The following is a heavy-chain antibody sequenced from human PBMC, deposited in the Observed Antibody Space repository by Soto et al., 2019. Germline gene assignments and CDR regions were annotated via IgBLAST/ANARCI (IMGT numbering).Heavy chain of an antibody. CDR1: GFTVSSNY. D-gene: IGHD2-8*01. V-gene: IGHV3-53*01. Sequence: GGSLRLSCAASGFTVSSNYMSWVRQAPGKGLEWVSVIYSGGSTYYADSVKGRFTISRDNSKNTLYLQMNSLRAEDTAVYYCASVSIVLMVYAENAFDIWGQGTMVTVSS. CDR2: IYSGGST. CDR3: ASVSIVLMVYAENAFDI. J-gene: IGHJ3*02.